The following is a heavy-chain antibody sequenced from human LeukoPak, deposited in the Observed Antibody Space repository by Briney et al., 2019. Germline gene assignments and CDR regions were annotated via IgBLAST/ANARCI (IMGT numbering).Heavy chain of an antibody. J-gene: IGHJ4*02. CDR1: GGSISSYW. CDR2: IYSSGSS. V-gene: IGHV4-4*07. D-gene: IGHD3-9*01. CDR3: ARDSAVILTGFFEQ. Sequence: PSETLSLTCTVSGGSISSYWWSWIRQPAGKGLEWIGRIYSSGSSNYNFALESRVTISVDKLKNQFSLKLSSVTAADTAVYYCARDSAVILTGFFEQWGQGTMPTVSS.